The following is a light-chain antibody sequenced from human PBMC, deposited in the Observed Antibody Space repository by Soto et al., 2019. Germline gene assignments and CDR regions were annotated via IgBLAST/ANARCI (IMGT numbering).Light chain of an antibody. V-gene: IGLV3-1*01. CDR3: QAWDSSTYVV. CDR2: QDS. Sequence: ELTQPPSVSVSPGQTASITCSGDKLGDKYACWYQQKPGQSPVLVIYQDSKRPSGIPERFSGSNSGNTATLTISGTQAMDEADYYCQAWDSSTYVVFGGGTRSPS. CDR1: KLGDKY. J-gene: IGLJ2*01.